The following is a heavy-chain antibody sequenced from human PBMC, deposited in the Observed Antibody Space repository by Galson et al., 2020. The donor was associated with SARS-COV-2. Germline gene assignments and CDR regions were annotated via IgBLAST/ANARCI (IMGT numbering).Heavy chain of an antibody. CDR3: ARDATSSGWFNWFDP. Sequence: SETLSLTCSVSGGSISSTSYLWGWIRQPPGKGLEWIGSIYNTGRTHYNPSLESRATISVDTSKNHFSLKLSSVTAADTAVYYCARDATSSGWFNWFDPWGRGTLVTVSS. D-gene: IGHD6-19*01. V-gene: IGHV4-39*07. CDR2: IYNTGRT. CDR1: GGSISSTSYL. J-gene: IGHJ5*02.